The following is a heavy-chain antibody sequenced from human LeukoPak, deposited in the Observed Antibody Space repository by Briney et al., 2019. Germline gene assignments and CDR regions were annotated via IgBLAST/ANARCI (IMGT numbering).Heavy chain of an antibody. CDR1: GYTFTSYG. J-gene: IGHJ6*03. CDR2: IRYYNGNT. V-gene: IGHV1-18*01. D-gene: IGHD1-26*01. CDR3: ATGGSWWEPSGRYYYYYMDV. Sequence: ASVKVSCKASGYTFTSYGINWVRQAPGQGLEWMGWIRYYNGNTNYAQKVQGRVTMTTDTSTSTAYMELRSLRSDDTAVYYCATGGSWWEPSGRYYYYYMDVWGKGTTVTISS.